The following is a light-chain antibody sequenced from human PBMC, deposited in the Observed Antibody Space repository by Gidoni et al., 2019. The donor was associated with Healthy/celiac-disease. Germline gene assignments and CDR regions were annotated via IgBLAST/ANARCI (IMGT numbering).Light chain of an antibody. J-gene: IGLJ3*02. V-gene: IGLV2-14*01. CDR1: SSDVGGYNY. Sequence: QPALTQPASVPGSPGQSITISCTGTSSDVGGYNYVSWYQQHPGKAPKLMLYEVSNRPSGVSNRFSGSKSGNTASLTISGLQAEDEADYYCSSYTSSSTQFGGGTKLTVL. CDR2: EVS. CDR3: SSYTSSSTQ.